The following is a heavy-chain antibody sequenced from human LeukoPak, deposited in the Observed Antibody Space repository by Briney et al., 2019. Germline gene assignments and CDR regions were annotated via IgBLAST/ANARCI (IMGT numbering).Heavy chain of an antibody. V-gene: IGHV5-51*01. CDR1: GYSFTSYW. CDR3: ARRLPGLAAGGNWFDP. J-gene: IGHJ5*02. CDR2: ICPGDSDT. Sequence: GESLKISCKGSGYSFTSYWIGWVRQMPGKGLEWMGIICPGDSDTRYSPSFQGQVTISADKSISTAYLQWSSLKASDTAMYYCARRLPGLAAGGNWFDPWGQGTLVTVSS. D-gene: IGHD3/OR15-3a*01.